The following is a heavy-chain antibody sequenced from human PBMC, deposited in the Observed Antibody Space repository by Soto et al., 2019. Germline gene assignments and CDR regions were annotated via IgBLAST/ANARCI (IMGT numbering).Heavy chain of an antibody. Sequence: ASVKVSCKVSGYTLTELSMHWVRQAPGKGLEWMGGFDPEDGETIYAQKFQGRVTMTEDTSTDTAYMELSSLRSEDTAVYYCATGIGRIPPSTGTKIDYWGQGTLVTVSS. D-gene: IGHD1-7*01. CDR1: GYTLTELS. CDR2: FDPEDGET. CDR3: ATGIGRIPPSTGTKIDY. J-gene: IGHJ4*02. V-gene: IGHV1-24*01.